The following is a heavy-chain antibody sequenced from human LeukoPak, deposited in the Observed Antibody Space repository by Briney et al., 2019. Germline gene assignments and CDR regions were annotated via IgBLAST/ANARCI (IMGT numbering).Heavy chain of an antibody. V-gene: IGHV3-11*03. D-gene: IGHD3-22*01. CDR2: ISTSSSYI. CDR3: ASHYDSSGYYYHDAFDI. J-gene: IGHJ3*02. Sequence: GGSLRLSCAASGFTFSDYYMSWIRQAPGKGLEWVSSISTSSSYIYYADSVRGRFTISRDNAKNSLYLQMNSLRAEDTAVYYCASHYDSSGYYYHDAFDIWGQGTMVTVSS. CDR1: GFTFSDYY.